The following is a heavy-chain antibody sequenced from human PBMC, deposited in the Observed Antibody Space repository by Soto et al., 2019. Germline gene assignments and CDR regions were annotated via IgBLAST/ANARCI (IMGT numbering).Heavy chain of an antibody. D-gene: IGHD2-15*01. J-gene: IGHJ1*01. CDR2: VNPSGGSA. Sequence: ASVKVSCKTSGYIFTAYSMHWVRQAPGQGLEWMGVVNPSGGSAHYAQSFEGRVTLTRDTSTSTFYMELSSLRSEDTAVYYCAREENCRGGTCYSEYFHHWGEGTLVTVSS. V-gene: IGHV1-46*01. CDR3: AREENCRGGTCYSEYFHH. CDR1: GYIFTAYS.